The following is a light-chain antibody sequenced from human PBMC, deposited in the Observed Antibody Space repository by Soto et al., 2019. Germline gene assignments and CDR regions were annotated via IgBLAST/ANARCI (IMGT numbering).Light chain of an antibody. CDR1: QTISSW. CDR3: QQSFSIPFT. Sequence: DIQMTQSPSTLSGSVGDRVTITCRASQTISSWLAWYQQKPGKAPKLLIYKASTLKSGVPSRFSGSESGTDFTLNISDLRPEDFATYYCQQSFSIPFTFGPGTKVDIK. V-gene: IGKV1-5*03. J-gene: IGKJ3*01. CDR2: KAS.